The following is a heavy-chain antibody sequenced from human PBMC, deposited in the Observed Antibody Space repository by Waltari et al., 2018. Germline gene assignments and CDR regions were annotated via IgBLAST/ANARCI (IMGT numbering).Heavy chain of an antibody. D-gene: IGHD6-6*01. Sequence: QVQLQESGPGLVKPSETLSLTCTVSVGSISGYYWGWIRQPPGKGLEWIGSIYHSGITYYNPSLKSRVTISVDTSKNQFSLKLSSVTAADTAVYYCARLKGIAARPYWFDPWGQGTLVTVSS. V-gene: IGHV4-38-2*02. CDR2: IYHSGIT. CDR1: VGSISGYY. CDR3: ARLKGIAARPYWFDP. J-gene: IGHJ5*02.